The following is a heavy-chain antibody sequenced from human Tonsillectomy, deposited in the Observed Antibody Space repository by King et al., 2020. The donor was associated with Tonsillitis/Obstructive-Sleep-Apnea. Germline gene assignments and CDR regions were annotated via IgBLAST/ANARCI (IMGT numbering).Heavy chain of an antibody. V-gene: IGHV3-23*01. J-gene: IGHJ4*02. CDR2: ISGSGGST. CDR1: GFTFSSYA. D-gene: IGHD6-13*01. Sequence: VQLLESGGGLVQPGGSLRLSCAASGFTFSSYAMSWVRQAPGKGLEWVSVISGSGGSTYYADSVKGRFTISRDNSKNTLYLQMSSLRAEDTAVYYCAKDLSSWYWSYFDYWGQGTLVTVSS. CDR3: AKDLSSWYWSYFDY.